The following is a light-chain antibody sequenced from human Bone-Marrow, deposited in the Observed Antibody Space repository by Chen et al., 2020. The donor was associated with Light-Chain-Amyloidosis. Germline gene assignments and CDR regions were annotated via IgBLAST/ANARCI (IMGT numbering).Light chain of an antibody. CDR2: DAS. CDR1: QSVDSL. V-gene: IGKV3-11*01. J-gene: IGKJ2*01. CDR3: QSRTKWTPEYI. Sequence: EIVLTQSPATLSLSPGERATLSCRASQSVDSLLAWYQHKPGRPPRLLIYDASNRATDIPARLSGSGSGTDFTLTISSLEPEDFAVYYCQSRTKWTPEYIFGQGTNLEI.